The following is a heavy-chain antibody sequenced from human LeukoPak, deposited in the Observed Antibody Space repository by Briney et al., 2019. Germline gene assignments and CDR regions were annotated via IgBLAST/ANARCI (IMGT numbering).Heavy chain of an antibody. D-gene: IGHD3-10*01. CDR2: INTSGNT. V-gene: IGHV4-4*07. J-gene: IGHJ6*04. CDR1: GDSISGSY. CDR3: ARDRLGFRVDV. Sequence: PSETLSLTCTVSGDSISGSYWTWIRQSAGKGLEWIGRINTSGNTNYNPSLKSRVTTSLDTSKNQFSLNMSSVTVADTAVYYCARDRLGFRVDVWGKGTTVTFSS.